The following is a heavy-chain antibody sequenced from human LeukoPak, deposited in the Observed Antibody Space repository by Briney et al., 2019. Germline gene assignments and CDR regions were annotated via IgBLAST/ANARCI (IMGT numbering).Heavy chain of an antibody. CDR1: GYSISSGYY. CDR3: ARDLEGYDYGDYLRWFDP. J-gene: IGHJ5*02. D-gene: IGHD4-17*01. V-gene: IGHV4-38-2*02. Sequence: SETLSLTCAVSGYSISSGYYWGWIRQPPGKGLEWIGSIYHSGSTYYNPSLKSRVTISVDTSKNQFSLELSSVTAADTAVYYCARDLEGYDYGDYLRWFDPWGQGTLVTVSS. CDR2: IYHSGST.